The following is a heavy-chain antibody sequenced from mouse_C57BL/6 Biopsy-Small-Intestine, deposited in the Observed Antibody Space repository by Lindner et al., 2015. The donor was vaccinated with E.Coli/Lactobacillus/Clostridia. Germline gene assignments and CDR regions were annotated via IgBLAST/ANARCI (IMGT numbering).Heavy chain of an antibody. V-gene: IGHV1-84*02. J-gene: IGHJ4*01. CDR1: GYTFTTSA. D-gene: IGHD3-3*01. CDR3: AREDVSRRGQLPYSDF. Sequence: SVKVSCKASGYTFTTSAIRWVRQAPGQRLEWMGWINAGNGNTKYSQKFQGRVTITRDTSASTAYMELSSLRSEDTAVYYCAREDVSRRGQLPYSDFWGQGTLGTVSS. CDR2: INAGNGNT.